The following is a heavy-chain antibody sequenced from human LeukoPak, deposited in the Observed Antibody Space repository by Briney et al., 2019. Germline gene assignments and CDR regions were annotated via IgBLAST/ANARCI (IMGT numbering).Heavy chain of an antibody. Sequence: GGSLRLSCAASGFTFTSYAMSWVRQAPGKGLEWVSFISGGGHDKYYADSMKGRFTISRDNSKNTLFLQVDSLRVEDTAVYYCAKDGGGSRGSFDYWGQGILVTVSS. CDR1: GFTFTSYA. D-gene: IGHD6-13*01. V-gene: IGHV3-23*01. CDR2: ISGGGHDK. J-gene: IGHJ4*02. CDR3: AKDGGGSRGSFDY.